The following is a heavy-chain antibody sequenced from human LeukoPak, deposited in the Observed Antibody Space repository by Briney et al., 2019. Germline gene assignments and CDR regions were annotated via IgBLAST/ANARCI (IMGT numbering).Heavy chain of an antibody. CDR2: ISGSGTGGRT. Sequence: GGSLRLSCAASGFTFITYAMSWVRQAPGKGLEWVSGISGSGTGGRTYYADSVKGRFTISRDNSKDTLYLQMNSLRAEDTAVYYCAKDGWNYDILTGYYSEIFDYWGQGTLVTVSS. V-gene: IGHV3-23*01. CDR3: AKDGWNYDILTGYYSEIFDY. CDR1: GFTFITYA. J-gene: IGHJ4*02. D-gene: IGHD3-9*01.